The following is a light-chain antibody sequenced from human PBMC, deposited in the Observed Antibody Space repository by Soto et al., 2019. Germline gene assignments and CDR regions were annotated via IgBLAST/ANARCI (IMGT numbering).Light chain of an antibody. J-gene: IGLJ2*01. CDR2: EVS. V-gene: IGLV2-14*01. CDR3: SSYTSSTTLVV. Sequence: QSALTQPASVSGSPGQSITISCTGTSSDVGGYNYVSWYQQHPGKAPKLMIYEVSNRPSGVSNRFSGSKSGNTASLTISGLQAEDEADYDCSSYTSSTTLVVFCGGTKVTVL. CDR1: SSDVGGYNY.